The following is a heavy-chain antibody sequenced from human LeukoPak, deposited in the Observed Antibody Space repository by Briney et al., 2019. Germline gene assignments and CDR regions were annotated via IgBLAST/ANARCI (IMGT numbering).Heavy chain of an antibody. D-gene: IGHD6-19*01. CDR1: GFTFSSYS. J-gene: IGHJ6*02. CDR3: AREAVAGWYGSYYYYYGMDV. Sequence: GGSLRLSCAASGFTFSSYSMNWVRLAPGKGLEWVANIKQDGSEKYYVDSVKGRFTISRDNAKNSLYLQMNSLRAEDTAVYYCAREAVAGWYGSYYYYYGMDVWGQGTTVTVSS. CDR2: IKQDGSEK. V-gene: IGHV3-7*01.